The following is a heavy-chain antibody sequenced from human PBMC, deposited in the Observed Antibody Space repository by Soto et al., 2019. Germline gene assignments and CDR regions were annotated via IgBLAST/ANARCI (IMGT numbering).Heavy chain of an antibody. CDR3: ARHRPRRENEPPKPWVAMDA. CDR2: ICTFDGNT. Sequence: QVQLVQSGAEVKRPGASVKVACKASGYTFINHGISWVRQARGQGLEWMGGICTFDGNTVFAQKLADRVTLTTDTSTTTAYMELRSLTSDDTAISFCARHRPRRENEPPKPWVAMDAWGQGSTGTVSS. D-gene: IGHD1-1*01. J-gene: IGHJ6*02. V-gene: IGHV1-18*01. CDR1: GYTFINHG.